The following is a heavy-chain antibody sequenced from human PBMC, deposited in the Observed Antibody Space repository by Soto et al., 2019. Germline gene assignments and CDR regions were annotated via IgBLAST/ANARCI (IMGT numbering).Heavy chain of an antibody. D-gene: IGHD6-19*01. CDR3: ARRPVACTGAFDI. Sequence: SETLSLTCTVSGGSISSYYWSWIRQPPGKGLEWIGYIYYSGSTNYNPSLKSRVTISVDTSKNQFSLKLSSVTAADTAVYYCARRPVACTGAFDIWGQGTMVTVSS. J-gene: IGHJ3*02. CDR1: GGSISSYY. CDR2: IYYSGST. V-gene: IGHV4-59*01.